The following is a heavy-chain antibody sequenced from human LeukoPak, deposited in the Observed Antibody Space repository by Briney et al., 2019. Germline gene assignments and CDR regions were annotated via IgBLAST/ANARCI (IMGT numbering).Heavy chain of an antibody. J-gene: IGHJ6*02. CDR1: GFTFSSYS. CDR3: ARGKRGVYYYYGMDV. V-gene: IGHV3-23*01. Sequence: GGSLRLSCAASGFTFSSYSMNWVHQAPGKGPEWVSGISGSGESTYYADSVKGRFTISRDNSKNTVFLQMNSLRAADTAVYSCARGKRGVYYYYGMDVWGQGTTVTVSS. D-gene: IGHD3-10*01. CDR2: ISGSGEST.